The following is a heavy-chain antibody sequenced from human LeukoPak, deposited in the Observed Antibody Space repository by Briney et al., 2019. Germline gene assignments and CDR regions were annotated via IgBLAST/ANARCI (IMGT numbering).Heavy chain of an antibody. J-gene: IGHJ3*02. CDR1: GYTFTDYY. V-gene: IGHV1-2*02. CDR3: ARIPSDASFDI. D-gene: IGHD2-21*02. CDR2: INPNSGGT. Sequence: ASVKVSCKASGYTFTDYYMHWVRQAPGQGLEWMGWINPNSGGTNYAQRFQGRVTMTRDTSISTAYMELSRLRSDDTAVYYCARIPSDASFDIWGQGTMVTVSS.